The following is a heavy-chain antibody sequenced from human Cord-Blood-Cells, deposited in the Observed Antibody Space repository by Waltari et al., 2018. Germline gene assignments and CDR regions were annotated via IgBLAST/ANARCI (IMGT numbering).Heavy chain of an antibody. Sequence: EVQLVESGGGLVQPGGSLRLSCAASGFTFSSYWMSWVRQAPGKGLEWVANIKQDGSEKYNGDTVKGRFTISRDNAKNSLYLQMNSLRAEDTAVYYCARDRAGGPTDAFDIWGQGTMVTVSS. D-gene: IGHD2-15*01. J-gene: IGHJ3*02. CDR1: GFTFSSYW. CDR2: IKQDGSEK. CDR3: ARDRAGGPTDAFDI. V-gene: IGHV3-7*01.